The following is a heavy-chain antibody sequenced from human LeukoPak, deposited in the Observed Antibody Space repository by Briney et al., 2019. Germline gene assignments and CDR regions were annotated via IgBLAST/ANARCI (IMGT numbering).Heavy chain of an antibody. CDR2: IYSGGST. Sequence: GGPLRLSCAASGFAVSSNYMSWVRQAPGKGLEWVSVIYSGGSTYYADSVKGRFTISRDNSKNTLYLQMNSLRAEDTAVYYCARLGVGATDDYWGQGTLVTVSS. J-gene: IGHJ4*02. CDR1: GFAVSSNY. V-gene: IGHV3-53*01. D-gene: IGHD1-26*01. CDR3: ARLGVGATDDY.